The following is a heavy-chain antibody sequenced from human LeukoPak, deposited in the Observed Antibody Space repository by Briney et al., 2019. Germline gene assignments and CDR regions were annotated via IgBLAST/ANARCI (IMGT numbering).Heavy chain of an antibody. CDR1: EYTFTSYY. CDR3: ARGSTGTTYDYFDY. CDR2: TNPSDGRT. D-gene: IGHD1-1*01. V-gene: IGHV1-46*01. Sequence: ASVKVSCKASEYTFTSYYIHWVRQAPEQGLEWMGTTNPSDGRTRYAQKFQGRVIMTRDTSTSTVYMELSSLRSEDTALYYCARGSTGTTYDYFDYWGQGTLVTVSS. J-gene: IGHJ4*02.